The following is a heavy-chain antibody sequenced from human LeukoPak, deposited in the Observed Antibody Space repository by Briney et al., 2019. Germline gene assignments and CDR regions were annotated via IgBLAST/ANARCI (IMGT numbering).Heavy chain of an antibody. D-gene: IGHD3-10*01. Sequence: GGSLRLSCAASGFTFSNYAMSWVRQAPGKGLEWVSAISGGGSTTYYADSVKGRFTISRDNSKNTLYLQMSSLRAEDTALYYCAKDSNYGSDYYFDYWGLGTLVTVSS. V-gene: IGHV3-23*01. CDR2: ISGGGSTT. CDR1: GFTFSNYA. CDR3: AKDSNYGSDYYFDY. J-gene: IGHJ4*02.